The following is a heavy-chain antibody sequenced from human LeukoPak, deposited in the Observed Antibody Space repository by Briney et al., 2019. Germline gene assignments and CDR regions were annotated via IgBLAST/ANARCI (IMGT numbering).Heavy chain of an antibody. V-gene: IGHV3-73*01. D-gene: IGHD2-2*01. CDR1: GFTFSGSP. CDR3: TTYCSSTSCYLGGYMDV. CDR2: IRSKAYSYAT. J-gene: IGHJ6*03. Sequence: QPGGSLKLSCAASGFTFSGSPMHWVRQASGKGLEWVGRIRSKAYSYATAYAASVKGRFTISRDDSKNTAYLQMSSLETEDTAVYFCTTYCSSTSCYLGGYMDVWGKGTTVTVSS.